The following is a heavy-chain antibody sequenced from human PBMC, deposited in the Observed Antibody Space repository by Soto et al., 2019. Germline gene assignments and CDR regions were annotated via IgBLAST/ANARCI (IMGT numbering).Heavy chain of an antibody. CDR1: GYTFTSYG. J-gene: IGHJ6*04. V-gene: IGHV1-18*01. CDR2: ISAYNGNT. D-gene: IGHD3-3*01. CDR3: ARDYYDFWSGQLRPLV. Sequence: GASVKVSCKASGYTFTSYGISWVRQAPGQGLEWMGWISAYNGNTNYAQKLQGRVTMTTDTSTSTAYMELRSLRSDDTAVYYCARDYYDFWSGQLRPLVWGKGTTVTVSS.